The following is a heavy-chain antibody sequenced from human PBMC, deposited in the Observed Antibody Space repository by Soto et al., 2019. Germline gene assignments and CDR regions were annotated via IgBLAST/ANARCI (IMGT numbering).Heavy chain of an antibody. Sequence: ASVKLSCKASGYTFTSYGISWVRQAPGQGLEWMGWISAYNGNTNYAQKLQGRVTMTTDTSTSTAYMELRSLRSDDTAVYYCARWGSDYSNYSGWFDPWGQGTLVTVSS. CDR1: GYTFTSYG. D-gene: IGHD4-4*01. CDR2: ISAYNGNT. CDR3: ARWGSDYSNYSGWFDP. V-gene: IGHV1-18*01. J-gene: IGHJ5*02.